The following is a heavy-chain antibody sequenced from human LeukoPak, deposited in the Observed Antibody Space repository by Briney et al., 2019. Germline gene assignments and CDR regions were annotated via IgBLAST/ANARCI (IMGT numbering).Heavy chain of an antibody. D-gene: IGHD3-3*01. J-gene: IGHJ4*02. CDR2: ISGSGGST. V-gene: IGHV3-23*01. Sequence: PGGSLRLSCAASAFTFSNYAMSWVRQAPGKGLEWVSAISGSGGSTYYADSVKGRFTISRDNSKNTLYLQVNSLRAEETAVYYCAKGLWSGFDYWGQGTLVTVPS. CDR1: AFTFSNYA. CDR3: AKGLWSGFDY.